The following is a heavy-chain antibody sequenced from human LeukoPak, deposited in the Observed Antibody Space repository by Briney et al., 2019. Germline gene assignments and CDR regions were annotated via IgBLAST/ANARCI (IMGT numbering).Heavy chain of an antibody. J-gene: IGHJ6*02. V-gene: IGHV3-66*01. D-gene: IGHD1-26*01. CDR2: LSSRGTT. Sequence: PGRSLRLSCAASGFLVSNNYMSWARQAPGKGLEWVAILSSRGTTNYADSVKGRFSISRDNSQNTLYLQMNSLRAEDTAVYYCATRGRSGYYYGMDVWGQGTTVTVSS. CDR3: ATRGRSGYYYGMDV. CDR1: GFLVSNNY.